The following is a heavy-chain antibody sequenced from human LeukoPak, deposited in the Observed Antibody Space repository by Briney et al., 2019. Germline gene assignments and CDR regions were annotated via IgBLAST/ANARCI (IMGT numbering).Heavy chain of an antibody. Sequence: PSETLSLICNVSGDSISSSTYYWAWMRQPPGRGLEWIGSIYSSGNIYKNPSLKSRITISVDTSKNQVSLKVTSVTAADTAVYYCARHALVIAIDTYNWFDPWGQGTLVTVSS. J-gene: IGHJ5*02. D-gene: IGHD2-21*01. V-gene: IGHV4-39*01. CDR1: GDSISSSTYY. CDR3: ARHALVIAIDTYNWFDP. CDR2: IYSSGNI.